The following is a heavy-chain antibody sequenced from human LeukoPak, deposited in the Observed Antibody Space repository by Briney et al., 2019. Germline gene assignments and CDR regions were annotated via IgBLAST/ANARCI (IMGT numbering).Heavy chain of an antibody. V-gene: IGHV3-66*01. CDR3: AKGHSEDGTGFDC. D-gene: IGHD1-1*01. CDR2: IYSGGST. CDR1: GFTVSSNY. Sequence: PGGCLRLSCAASGFTVSSNYMSWVRQAPGKGLEWVSVIYSGGSTYYADSVKGRFTISRDNSKNTLCVQMNSLRAEDTAVYYCAKGHSEDGTGFDCWGQGTLVTVSS. J-gene: IGHJ4*02.